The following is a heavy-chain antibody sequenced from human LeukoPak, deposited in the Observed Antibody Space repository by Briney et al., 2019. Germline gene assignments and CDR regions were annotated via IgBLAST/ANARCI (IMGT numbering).Heavy chain of an antibody. CDR3: ARSFTMVANWFDP. CDR1: GXTFSSYA. CDR2: ISYDGSNK. V-gene: IGHV3-30-3*01. J-gene: IGHJ5*02. D-gene: IGHD3-10*01. Sequence: PGGSLRLSCAASGXTFSSYAMHWVRQAPGKGLEWVAVISYDGSNKYYADSVKGRFTISRDNSKNTLYLQMNSLRAEDTAVYYCARSFTMVANWFDPWGQGTLVTVSS.